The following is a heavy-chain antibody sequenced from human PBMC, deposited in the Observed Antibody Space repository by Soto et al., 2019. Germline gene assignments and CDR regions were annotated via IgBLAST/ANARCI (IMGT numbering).Heavy chain of an antibody. CDR2: IKQDGSEK. CDR1: GFTFSSYW. J-gene: IGHJ4*02. D-gene: IGHD3-3*01. CDR3: AREIRDFWSGYYLKYYFDY. V-gene: IGHV3-7*03. Sequence: GGSLRLSCAASGFTFSSYWMSWVRQAPGKGLEWVANIKQDGSEKYYVDSVKGRSTISRDNAKNSLYLQMNSLRAEDTAVYYCAREIRDFWSGYYLKYYFDYWGQGTLVTVSS.